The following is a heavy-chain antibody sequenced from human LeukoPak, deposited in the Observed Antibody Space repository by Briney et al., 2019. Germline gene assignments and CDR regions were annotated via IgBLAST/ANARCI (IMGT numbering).Heavy chain of an antibody. J-gene: IGHJ6*02. CDR2: ISYDGSNK. CDR3: AKARASDSSGYRAYYYGMDV. D-gene: IGHD3-22*01. V-gene: IGHV3-30*18. Sequence: GTSLRLSCAASGFTFSSYGMHWVRQAPGKGLEWVAVISYDGSNKYYADSVKGRFTISRDNSKNTLYLQMNSLRAEDTAVYYCAKARASDSSGYRAYYYGMDVWGQGTTVTVPS. CDR1: GFTFSSYG.